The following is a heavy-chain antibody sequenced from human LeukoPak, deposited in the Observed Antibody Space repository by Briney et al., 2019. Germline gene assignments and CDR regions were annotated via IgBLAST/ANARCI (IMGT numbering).Heavy chain of an antibody. J-gene: IGHJ4*02. CDR3: ATYRGKTVAATPFDY. CDR1: GFTFDNYG. CDR2: ISYDGSDK. V-gene: IGHV3-30*03. D-gene: IGHD1-26*01. Sequence: GRSLRLSCAASGFTFDNYGMHWVRQAPGKGLEWVAIISYDGSDKYYADSVKGRFTISRDNSKNTLYLQMNSLRAEDTAVYYCATYRGKTVAATPFDYWGQGLLVTVSS.